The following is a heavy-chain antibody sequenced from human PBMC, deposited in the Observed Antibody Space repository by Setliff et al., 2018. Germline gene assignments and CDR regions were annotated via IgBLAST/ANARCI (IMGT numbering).Heavy chain of an antibody. V-gene: IGHV5-51*01. Sequence: GESLKISCKGSGYRFTTYWIGWVRQMPGKGLEWMGIVFSGDSDTRYSPSFQGQVTMSANKSINTAYLQWSSLKASDTAMYYCARLGAPASHDAFDIWGQGTMVTV. CDR2: VFSGDSDT. CDR3: ARLGAPASHDAFDI. D-gene: IGHD6-25*01. CDR1: GYRFTTYW. J-gene: IGHJ3*02.